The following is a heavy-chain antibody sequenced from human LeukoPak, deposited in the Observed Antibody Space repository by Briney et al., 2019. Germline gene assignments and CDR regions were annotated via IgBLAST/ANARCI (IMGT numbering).Heavy chain of an antibody. Sequence: GGSLRLSCAASGFTFDDYTMHWVRQAPGKGLEWVSLISWDGGSTYYADSVKGRFTISRDNSKNSLYLQMNSLRTEDTALYYCAKDSGYSNYRYYFDYWGQGTLVTVSS. V-gene: IGHV3-43*01. CDR1: GFTFDDYT. J-gene: IGHJ4*02. CDR2: ISWDGGST. CDR3: AKDSGYSNYRYYFDY. D-gene: IGHD4-11*01.